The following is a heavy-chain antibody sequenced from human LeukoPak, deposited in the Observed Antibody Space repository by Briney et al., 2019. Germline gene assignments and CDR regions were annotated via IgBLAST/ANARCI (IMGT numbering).Heavy chain of an antibody. V-gene: IGHV3-15*01. D-gene: IGHD2-21*02. Sequence: GGSLRLSCAASGFTFSNAWMSWVRQAPGKGLEWVGRIKSKTDGGTTDYAAPVKGRFTISRDDSKNTLYLQMNSLKTEDTAVYYCTTHPPLVVVTATSPLYVWGQGTTVTVSS. J-gene: IGHJ6*02. CDR3: TTHPPLVVVTATSPLYV. CDR1: GFTFSNAW. CDR2: IKSKTDGGTT.